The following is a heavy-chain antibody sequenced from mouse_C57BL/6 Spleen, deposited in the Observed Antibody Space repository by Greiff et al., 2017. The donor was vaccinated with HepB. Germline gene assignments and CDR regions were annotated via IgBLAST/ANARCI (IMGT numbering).Heavy chain of an antibody. CDR3: ARYYYGSSSWFVY. V-gene: IGHV1-55*01. Sequence: VQLQQPGAELVKPGASVKMSCKASGYTFTSYWITWVKQRPGQGLEWIGDIYPGSGSTNYNEKFKSKATLTVDTSSSTAYMQLSSLTSEDSAVYYCARYYYGSSSWFVYWGQGTLVTVSA. J-gene: IGHJ3*01. D-gene: IGHD1-1*01. CDR2: IYPGSGST. CDR1: GYTFTSYW.